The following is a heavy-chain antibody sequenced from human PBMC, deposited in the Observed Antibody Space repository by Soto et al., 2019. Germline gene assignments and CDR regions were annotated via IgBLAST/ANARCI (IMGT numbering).Heavy chain of an antibody. CDR1: GFTFDDYA. CDR3: AKDKRGYDAFDI. V-gene: IGHV3-9*01. D-gene: IGHD3-3*01. CDR2: ISWNSGSI. Sequence: GGSLRLSCAASGFTFDDYAMHWVRQAPGKGLEWVSGISWNSGSIGYADSVKGRFTISRDNAKNSLYLQMNSLRAEDTALYYCAKDKRGYDAFDIWGQGTMVTVSS. J-gene: IGHJ3*02.